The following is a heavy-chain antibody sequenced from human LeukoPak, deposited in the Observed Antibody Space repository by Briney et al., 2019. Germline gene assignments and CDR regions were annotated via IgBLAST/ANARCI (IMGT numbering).Heavy chain of an antibody. J-gene: IGHJ4*02. CDR3: ARGEDYGAGSYLAY. V-gene: IGHV4-30-2*01. Sequence: SQTLSLTCAVTGGSISSGGSSWSWIRQPPGKGLEWIGYIYHSGSTYYNPSLKSRVTISVDRSKNQFSLKLSSVTAADTAVYYCARGEDYGAGSYLAYWGQGTLVTVSS. CDR2: IYHSGST. CDR1: GGSISSGGSS. D-gene: IGHD3-10*01.